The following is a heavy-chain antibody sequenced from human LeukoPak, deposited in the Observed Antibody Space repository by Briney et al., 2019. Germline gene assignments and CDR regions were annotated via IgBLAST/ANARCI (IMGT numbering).Heavy chain of an antibody. D-gene: IGHD3-10*01. CDR2: IIPIFGTA. V-gene: IGHV1-69*13. J-gene: IGHJ4*02. Sequence: SVTVSCTASGGTFSSYAISWVRQAPGQGLEWMGGIIPIFGTANYAQKFQGRVTITADESTSTAYMELSSLRSEDTAVYYCARGLLWFGEYQYYFDYWGQGTLVTVSS. CDR3: ARGLLWFGEYQYYFDY. CDR1: GGTFSSYA.